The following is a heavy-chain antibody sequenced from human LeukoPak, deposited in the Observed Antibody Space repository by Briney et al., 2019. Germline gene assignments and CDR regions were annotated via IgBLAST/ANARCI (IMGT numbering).Heavy chain of an antibody. J-gene: IGHJ4*02. D-gene: IGHD6-6*01. Sequence: GGSLRPSCAASGFTFSSYAMSWVRQAPGKGLEWVSAISGSGGSTYYADSVKGRFTISRDNSKNTLYLQMNSLRAEDTAVYYCANRGGIAARSPPSYWGQGTLVTVSS. CDR1: GFTFSSYA. CDR2: ISGSGGST. CDR3: ANRGGIAARSPPSY. V-gene: IGHV3-23*01.